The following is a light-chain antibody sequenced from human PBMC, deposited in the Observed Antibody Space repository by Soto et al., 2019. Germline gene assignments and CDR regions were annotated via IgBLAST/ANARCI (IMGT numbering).Light chain of an antibody. CDR3: FSYAGDSVYV. Sequence: QSVLTQHASVSGSPRQSITIPCTGANSDVGSYNLVSWFQQHPGKAPKLVIYEVTKRPSGVSDRFSGSKSGNTASLTISGLQAEDEADYYCFSYAGDSVYVFGTGTKVTVL. CDR2: EVT. J-gene: IGLJ1*01. V-gene: IGLV2-23*02. CDR1: NSDVGSYNL.